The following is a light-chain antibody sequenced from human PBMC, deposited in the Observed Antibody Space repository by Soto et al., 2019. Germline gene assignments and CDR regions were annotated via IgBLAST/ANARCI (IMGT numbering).Light chain of an antibody. Sequence: EVVMTQSPATLSVSPGERATLSCRASQSVNANLAWYQQKPGQAPRLLIHGASNRATGIPARFSGSGFGTEFILTISSLQSEDFAVYYCQHNNTWLWTLDQGTKVEI. CDR2: GAS. V-gene: IGKV3-15*01. CDR3: QHNNTWLWT. CDR1: QSVNAN. J-gene: IGKJ1*01.